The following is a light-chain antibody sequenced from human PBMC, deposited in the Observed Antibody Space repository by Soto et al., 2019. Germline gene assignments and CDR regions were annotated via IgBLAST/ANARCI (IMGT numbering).Light chain of an antibody. V-gene: IGKV3-20*01. Sequence: EFALTQSPCTLSLSPVERVTVTCRASQSVSSRYLAWYQQKPGQAPRLLIYGASSRATGIPDRFSGSGCGTDFTLTSSRLEPEFVAVYYCHQYGSSPLTFGGGTKVDIK. CDR1: QSVSSRY. J-gene: IGKJ4*01. CDR2: GAS. CDR3: HQYGSSPLT.